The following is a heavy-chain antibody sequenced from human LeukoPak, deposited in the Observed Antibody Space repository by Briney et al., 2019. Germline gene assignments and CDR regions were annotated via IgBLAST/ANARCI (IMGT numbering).Heavy chain of an antibody. J-gene: IGHJ4*02. CDR3: AKWNPTAAALDY. CDR2: ISYDGSNK. Sequence: GGSLRLSCAASGFTFSSYGMHWVRQAPGKGLEWVAVISYDGSNKYYADSVKGRFTISRDNSKNTLYLQMNSLRAEDTAVYYCAKWNPTAAALDYWGQGTLVTVSS. D-gene: IGHD6-13*01. CDR1: GFTFSSYG. V-gene: IGHV3-30*18.